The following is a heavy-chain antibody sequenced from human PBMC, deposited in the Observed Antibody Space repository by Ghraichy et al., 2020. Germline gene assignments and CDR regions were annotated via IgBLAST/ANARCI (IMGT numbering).Heavy chain of an antibody. V-gene: IGHV3-7*01. CDR1: GFIFRGYW. J-gene: IGHJ4*02. CDR2: IKKDGSEK. Sequence: ETLSLTCAASGFIFRGYWMSWVRQAPGKGLECVANIKKDGSEKYYVDSVKGRFTISRDNAKNSLYLQMNSLRAEDTAVYYCARDLGGGWYFDYWGQGALVTVSS. CDR3: ARDLGGGWYFDY. D-gene: IGHD6-19*01.